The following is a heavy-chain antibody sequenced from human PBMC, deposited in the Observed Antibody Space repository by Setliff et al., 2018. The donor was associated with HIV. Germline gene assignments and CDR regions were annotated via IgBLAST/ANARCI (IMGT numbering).Heavy chain of an antibody. CDR2: ITPLLGTT. D-gene: IGHD6-13*01. Sequence: ASVKVSCKASGGTFSSYGITWVRQAPGQGLEWMGGITPLLGTTNYAQRFQSRVTLTTDESTNTVFMDLSSLRSEDTAVYYCARPRIEGGQLVDYWGQGTQVTVSS. CDR1: GGTFSSYG. V-gene: IGHV1-69*05. CDR3: ARPRIEGGQLVDY. J-gene: IGHJ4*02.